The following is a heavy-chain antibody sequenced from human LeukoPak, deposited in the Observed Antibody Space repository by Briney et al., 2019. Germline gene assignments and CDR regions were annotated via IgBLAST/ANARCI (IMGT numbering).Heavy chain of an antibody. D-gene: IGHD1-26*01. Sequence: GGSLRLSCAASGFTFSSYSMNWVRQAPGKGLEWVSGISWNSGSIGYADSVKGRFTISRDNAKNSLYLQMNSLRAEDTALYYCAKDRYGELLEYFQHWGQGTLVTVSS. CDR2: ISWNSGSI. CDR3: AKDRYGELLEYFQH. V-gene: IGHV3-9*01. J-gene: IGHJ1*01. CDR1: GFTFSSYS.